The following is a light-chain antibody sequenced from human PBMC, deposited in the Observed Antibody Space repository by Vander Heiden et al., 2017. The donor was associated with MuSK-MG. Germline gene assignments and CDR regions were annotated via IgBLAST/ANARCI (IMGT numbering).Light chain of an antibody. CDR1: QGISTH. V-gene: IGKV1-27*01. CDR3: QKNNSAPFT. CDR2: AAA. J-gene: IGKJ3*01. Sequence: DIQMTQSPSSLSASVGDRVTITCRASQGISTHLSWFQQKPGKVPSLLFYAAATLQSGVPSRFRGGGSGTDFTLTITSLQPEDVATYYCQKNNSAPFTFGHGTKVDIK.